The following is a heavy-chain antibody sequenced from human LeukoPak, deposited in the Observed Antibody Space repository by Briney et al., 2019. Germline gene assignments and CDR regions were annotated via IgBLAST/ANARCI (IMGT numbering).Heavy chain of an antibody. J-gene: IGHJ4*02. Sequence: GGSLRLSCAASGFTVSSNYMSWVRQAPGKGLEGVSIIYSGGSTFYADSVKGRFTISRDNSKNTLYLQMNSLRAEDTAVYYCANEGYCSSTSCYSFDYWGQGTLVTVSS. CDR1: GFTVSSNY. CDR2: IYSGGST. D-gene: IGHD2-2*01. V-gene: IGHV3-53*05. CDR3: ANEGYCSSTSCYSFDY.